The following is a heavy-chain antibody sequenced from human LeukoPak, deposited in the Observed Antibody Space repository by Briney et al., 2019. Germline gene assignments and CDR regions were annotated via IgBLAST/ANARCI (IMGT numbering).Heavy chain of an antibody. CDR1: GFTFSSYA. Sequence: PGGSLRLSCAASGFTFSSYAMSWVRQAPGKGLEWASAINGGGYTTYYADSVKGRFTISRDSSKNTLYLQMNSLRAEDTAVYYCAVFRGYFYAMDVWGQGTTVTVYS. CDR2: INGGGYTT. CDR3: AVFRGYFYAMDV. J-gene: IGHJ6*02. V-gene: IGHV3-23*01. D-gene: IGHD3-16*01.